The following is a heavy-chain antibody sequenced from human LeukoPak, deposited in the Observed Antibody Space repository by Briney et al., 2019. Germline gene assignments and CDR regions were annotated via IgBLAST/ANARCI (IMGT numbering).Heavy chain of an antibody. CDR1: GGSISSYY. J-gene: IGHJ3*02. Sequence: PSETLSLTCTVSGGSISSYYWSWIRQPPGKGLEWIGYIYYSGSTNYNPSLKSRVTISVDTSKNQFSLKLSSVTAADTAVYYCARDKRRDSDAFDIWDQGTMVTVSS. CDR2: IYYSGST. CDR3: ARDKRRDSDAFDI. V-gene: IGHV4-59*01. D-gene: IGHD2-15*01.